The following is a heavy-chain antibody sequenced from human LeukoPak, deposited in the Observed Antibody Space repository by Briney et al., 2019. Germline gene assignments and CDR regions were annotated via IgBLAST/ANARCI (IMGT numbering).Heavy chain of an antibody. V-gene: IGHV3-30*02. D-gene: IGHD3-10*01. J-gene: IGHJ4*02. Sequence: GVSLRLSCAASGFTFSTYGMHWVRQAPGKGLEWVAFIRSDGSDKYHADSVKGRFTISRDNSKNTLYLQTNSLRTEDTAVYYCANEWLHVSGSYKANNWGQGTLVTVSS. CDR3: ANEWLHVSGSYKANN. CDR2: IRSDGSDK. CDR1: GFTFSTYG.